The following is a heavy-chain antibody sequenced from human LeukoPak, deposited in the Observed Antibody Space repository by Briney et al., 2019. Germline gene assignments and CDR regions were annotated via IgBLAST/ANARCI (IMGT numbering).Heavy chain of an antibody. CDR3: ARGLGGIVATIFDY. CDR1: GGTFSSYA. V-gene: IGHV1-69*13. D-gene: IGHD5-12*01. Sequence: SVKVSCKASGGTFSSYAISWVRQAPGQGLEWTGGIIPIFGTANYAQKFQGRVTITADESTSTACMELSSLRSEDAAVYYCARGLGGIVATIFDYWGQGTLVTVSS. CDR2: IIPIFGTA. J-gene: IGHJ4*02.